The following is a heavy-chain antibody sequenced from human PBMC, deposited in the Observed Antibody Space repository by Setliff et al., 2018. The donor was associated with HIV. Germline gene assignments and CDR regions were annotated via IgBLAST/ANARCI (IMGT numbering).Heavy chain of an antibody. Sequence: ASVKVSCKASGGTFSSYVISWVRQAPGQGPEWMGGIIPMYGVANYAQKFQGRVTITTDESTSTAYMELSNLRSEDTAVYYCALPYCGGGNCWSSASLPPAGWFDPWGQGTLVTVSS. CDR3: ALPYCGGGNCWSSASLPPAGWFDP. D-gene: IGHD2-15*01. J-gene: IGHJ5*02. CDR2: IIPMYGVA. CDR1: GGTFSSYV. V-gene: IGHV1-69*05.